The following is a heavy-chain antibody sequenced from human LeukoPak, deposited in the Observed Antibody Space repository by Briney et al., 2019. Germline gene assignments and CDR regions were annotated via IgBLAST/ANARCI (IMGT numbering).Heavy chain of an antibody. CDR2: ISGTTTST. D-gene: IGHD2-2*01. CDR1: GFTFSSYA. Sequence: GGSLRLSCAVSGFTFSSYAMTWVRQAPGKGLEWVSTISGTTTSTYYADSVKGRFTISRDNSKDTLYLQMNSLRAEDTAVYYCAKPGYCDGSSRSFFFGMDVWGQGTTVTVSS. CDR3: AKPGYCDGSSRSFFFGMDV. J-gene: IGHJ6*02. V-gene: IGHV3-23*01.